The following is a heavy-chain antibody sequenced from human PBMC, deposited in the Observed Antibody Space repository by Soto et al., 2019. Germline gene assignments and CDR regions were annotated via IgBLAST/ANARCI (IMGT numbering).Heavy chain of an antibody. CDR3: ARDFRYYDSRGGRVRI. CDR2: IYYSGST. Sequence: SETLSLTCTVSGGSISSGGYYWSWIRQHPGKGLEWIGYIYYSGSTYYNPSLKSRVTISVDTSKNQFSLKLSSVTAADTAVYYCARDFRYYDSRGGRVRIWGQGTMVTVSS. J-gene: IGHJ3*02. CDR1: GGSISSGGYY. D-gene: IGHD3-22*01. V-gene: IGHV4-31*03.